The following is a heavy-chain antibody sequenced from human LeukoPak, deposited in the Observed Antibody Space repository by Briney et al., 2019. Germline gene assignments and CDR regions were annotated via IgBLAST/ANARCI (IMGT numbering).Heavy chain of an antibody. CDR1: GYSISSGYY. V-gene: IGHV4-38-2*02. Sequence: SETLSLTCTVSGYSISSGYYWGWIRQPPGKGLEWIGSIYHSGSTYYNPSLKSRVTISVDTSKNQFSLKLSSVTAADTAVYYCARAPYDSSGYHLDYWGQGTLVTVSS. D-gene: IGHD3-22*01. J-gene: IGHJ4*02. CDR3: ARAPYDSSGYHLDY. CDR2: IYHSGST.